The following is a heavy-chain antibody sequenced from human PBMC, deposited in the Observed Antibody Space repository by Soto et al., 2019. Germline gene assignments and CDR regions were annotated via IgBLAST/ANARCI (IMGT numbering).Heavy chain of an antibody. D-gene: IGHD5-18*01. CDR1: GFTFSSYA. Sequence: PGGSLRLSCAASGFTFSSYAMSWVRQAPGKGLEWVSLISGSGGSRYYADSVKGRFTNSRDNSKNTLYLQMNSLRADNTAVYYCAKVMVKNWFDPWGQGTLVTVSS. V-gene: IGHV3-23*01. CDR3: AKVMVKNWFDP. J-gene: IGHJ5*02. CDR2: ISGSGGSR.